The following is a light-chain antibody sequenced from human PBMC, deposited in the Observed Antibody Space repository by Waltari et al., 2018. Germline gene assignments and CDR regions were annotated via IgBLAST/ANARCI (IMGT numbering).Light chain of an antibody. V-gene: IGLV3-25*03. J-gene: IGLJ3*02. CDR1: ALSRQY. CDR2: KDS. Sequence: SHELTQPPSVSVSPGQTARIPCSGDALSRQYAYWYQQKAGQAPVAVICKDSERSSGIPERFSGSTSGTTVTLTISGVQAEDEADYYCQTTDSSGAWAFGGGTKLTVL. CDR3: QTTDSSGAWA.